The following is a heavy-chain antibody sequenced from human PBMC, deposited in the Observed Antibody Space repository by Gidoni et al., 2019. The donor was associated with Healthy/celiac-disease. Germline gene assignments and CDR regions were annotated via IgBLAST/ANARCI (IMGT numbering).Heavy chain of an antibody. V-gene: IGHV3-33*01. CDR2: IWYDGSNK. J-gene: IGHJ6*02. CDR3: ARERVDYYYGMDV. Sequence: QVQLVESGGGVVQPGRSLRLSCAASGFTFSSYGMHWVRQAPGKGLEWVAVIWYDGSNKYYADAVKGRFTISRDNSKNTLYLQMNSLRAEDTAVYYCARERVDYYYGMDVWGQGTTVTVSS. CDR1: GFTFSSYG. D-gene: IGHD2-15*01.